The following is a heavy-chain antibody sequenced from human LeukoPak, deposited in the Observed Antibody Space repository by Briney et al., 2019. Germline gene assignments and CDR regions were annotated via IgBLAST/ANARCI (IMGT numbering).Heavy chain of an antibody. CDR1: RFTFSSYG. V-gene: IGHV3-33*01. D-gene: IGHD3-22*01. CDR3: ARSDDYYDSSGYSNWFDP. CDR2: MWYDGSNK. Sequence: GRSLRLSCAASRFTFSSYGMHWVRQAPGKGLEWVAVMWYDGSNKYYADSVKGRFTISRDNSKNTLYLQMNSLRAEDTAVYYCARSDDYYDSSGYSNWFDPWGQGTLVTVSS. J-gene: IGHJ5*02.